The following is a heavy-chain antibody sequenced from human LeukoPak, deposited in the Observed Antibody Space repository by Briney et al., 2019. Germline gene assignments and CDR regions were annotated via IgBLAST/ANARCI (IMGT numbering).Heavy chain of an antibody. D-gene: IGHD3-10*01. CDR1: GFTFSSYS. J-gene: IGHJ5*02. Sequence: GGSLRLSCAASGFTFSSYSMNWVRQAPGKGLEWVSYISSSSSTIYYADSVKGRFIISRDSSENTVYLMMNNLRVEDTAVYYCFPHGSGSTWGQGTLVTVSS. V-gene: IGHV3-48*01. CDR3: FPHGSGST. CDR2: ISSSSSTI.